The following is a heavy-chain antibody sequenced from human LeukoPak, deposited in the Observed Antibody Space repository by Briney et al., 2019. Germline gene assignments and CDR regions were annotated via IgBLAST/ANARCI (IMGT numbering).Heavy chain of an antibody. Sequence: SQTLSLTCTVSGGSISSGGYYWSWIRQPPGKGLEWIGYIYHSGSTYYNPSLKSRVTISVDRSKNQFSLKLSSVTAADTAVYYCARADGSHTADYWGQGTLVTVSS. J-gene: IGHJ4*02. V-gene: IGHV4-30-2*01. CDR3: ARADGSHTADY. CDR2: IYHSGST. CDR1: GGSISSGGYY. D-gene: IGHD1-26*01.